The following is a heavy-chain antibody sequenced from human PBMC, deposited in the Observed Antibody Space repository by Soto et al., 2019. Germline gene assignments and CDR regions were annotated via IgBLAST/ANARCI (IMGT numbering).Heavy chain of an antibody. CDR2: IYYSGST. CDR1: GGSISSGGYY. Sequence: SETLSLTCTVSGGSISSGGYYWSWIRQHPGKGLEWIGYIYYSGSTYYNPSLKSRVTISVDTSKNQFSLKLSSVTAADTAVYYCARDDIGGGVHPFDPWGQGTLVTVSS. CDR3: ARDDIGGGVHPFDP. V-gene: IGHV4-31*03. J-gene: IGHJ5*02. D-gene: IGHD5-12*01.